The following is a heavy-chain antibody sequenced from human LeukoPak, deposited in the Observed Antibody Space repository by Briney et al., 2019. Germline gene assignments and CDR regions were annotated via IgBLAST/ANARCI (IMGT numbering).Heavy chain of an antibody. Sequence: NSSETLSLTCTVSGGSISSYYWSWIRQPPGKGLEWIGYIYYSGSTNYKSSLKSRVTISVDTSKNQFSLKLSSVTAADTAVYYCARQGWRGVIFYWGQGTLVTVSS. CDR3: ARQGWRGVIFY. J-gene: IGHJ4*02. CDR1: GGSISSYY. V-gene: IGHV4-59*01. CDR2: IYYSGST. D-gene: IGHD3-10*01.